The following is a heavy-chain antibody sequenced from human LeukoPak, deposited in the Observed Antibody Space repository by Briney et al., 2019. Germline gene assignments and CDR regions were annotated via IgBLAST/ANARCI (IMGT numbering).Heavy chain of an antibody. CDR2: MNPNSGNT. Sequence: ASVKVSCKSSGYTCTIYDINWVRQATGQGLEWMGWMNPNSGNTGYAQTFQGRVTMTRNTSISTAYMELSRLRSEETAVYYCARSCSSTSCKYYYYCYMDVWGKGATVTVSS. CDR3: ARSCSSTSCKYYYYCYMDV. V-gene: IGHV1-8*01. J-gene: IGHJ6*03. CDR1: GYTCTIYD. D-gene: IGHD2-2*01.